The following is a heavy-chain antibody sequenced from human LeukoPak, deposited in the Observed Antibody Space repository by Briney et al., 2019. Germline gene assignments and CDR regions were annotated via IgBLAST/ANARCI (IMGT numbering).Heavy chain of an antibody. CDR1: GFTLGAFW. J-gene: IGHJ4*02. D-gene: IGHD3-10*01. CDR2: IHPHGTEK. V-gene: IGHV3-7*01. Sequence: PGGSLRLSCVASGFTLGAFWMTWVRQAPGKGLEWVANIHPHGTEKYYVGSVKGRFTVSRDNAKNSLYLQIDSPTTEDTAVYYCARAGVFATTRHFDLWGQGTLVSVSS. CDR3: ARAGVFATTRHFDL.